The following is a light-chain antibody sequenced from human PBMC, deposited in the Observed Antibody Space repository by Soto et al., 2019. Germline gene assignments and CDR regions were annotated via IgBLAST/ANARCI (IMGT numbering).Light chain of an antibody. V-gene: IGKV3-20*01. CDR1: QSVNSNY. CDR2: DAS. Sequence: EIVLMQSPGTLSLSPGEGATLSCRASQSVNSNYLAWYQQKPGQAPRLLIYDASSRATGIPDRFSGSGSATDFTLTISRLEPEDFAVYYCQQYGRSPGLFTFGPGTRVDIK. J-gene: IGKJ3*01. CDR3: QQYGRSPGLFT.